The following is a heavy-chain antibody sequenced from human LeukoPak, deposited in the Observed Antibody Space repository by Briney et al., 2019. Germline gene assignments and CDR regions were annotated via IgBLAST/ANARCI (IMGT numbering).Heavy chain of an antibody. Sequence: GRSLRLSCAASGFTFSNYGMHWVRQAPGKGLEWVSGVSGSGGSTYYADSVQGRFTISRDKSKNTLYLQMNSLRVEDTALYYCAKANYYDNSGYYYFDYWGQGTLVTVSS. CDR3: AKANYYDNSGYYYFDY. J-gene: IGHJ4*02. CDR1: GFTFSNYG. D-gene: IGHD3-22*01. V-gene: IGHV3-23*01. CDR2: VSGSGGST.